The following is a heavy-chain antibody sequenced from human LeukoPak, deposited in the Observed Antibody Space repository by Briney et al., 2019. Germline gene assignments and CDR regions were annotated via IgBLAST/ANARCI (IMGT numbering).Heavy chain of an antibody. CDR1: GFTFSSYA. D-gene: IGHD1-26*01. V-gene: IGHV3-23*01. CDR3: ARDIRWDGSYRALYYYYGMDV. J-gene: IGHJ6*02. CDR2: ISGSGGST. Sequence: ESGGSLRLSCAASGFTFSSYAMSWVRQAPGKGLEWVSAISGSGGSTYYADSVKGRFTISRDNAKNSLYLQMNSLRAEDTAVYYCARDIRWDGSYRALYYYYGMDVWGQGTTVTVSS.